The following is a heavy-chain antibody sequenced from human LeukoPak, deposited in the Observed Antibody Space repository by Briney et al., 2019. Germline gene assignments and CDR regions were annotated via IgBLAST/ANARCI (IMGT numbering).Heavy chain of an antibody. CDR3: ARGGDYCSSTSCSQYYFGY. CDR1: GGSISSSSYY. V-gene: IGHV4-39*07. J-gene: IGHJ4*02. CDR2: IYYSGST. Sequence: SETLSLTCTVSGGSISSSSYYWGWIRQPPGKGLEWIGSIYYSGSTYYNPSLKSRVTISVDTSKNQFSLKLSSVTAADTAVYYCARGGDYCSSTSCSQYYFGYWGQGTLVTVSS. D-gene: IGHD2-2*01.